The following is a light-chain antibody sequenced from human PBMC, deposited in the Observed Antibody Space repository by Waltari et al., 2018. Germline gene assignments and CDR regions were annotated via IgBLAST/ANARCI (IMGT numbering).Light chain of an antibody. Sequence: EIVMTQSPATLSVSPGERATLSCRASPSVSSNFAWYQQKPGQAPRLLIYGASTRATGIPARFSGSGSGTECTLTISSMQSEDFAVYYCQQYNNWRGTFGQGTKVEIK. CDR3: QQYNNWRGT. V-gene: IGKV3-15*01. CDR2: GAS. CDR1: PSVSSN. J-gene: IGKJ1*01.